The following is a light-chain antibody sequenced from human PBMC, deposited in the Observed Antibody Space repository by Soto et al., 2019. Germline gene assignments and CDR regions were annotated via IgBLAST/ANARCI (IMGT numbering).Light chain of an antibody. CDR2: GAS. Sequence: DNQMTQSPSTLSASVGDRVTITCRASQSISSWLAWYQQQPGKAPKLLIYGASSLESGVPSRFSGSGSGTEFTLTISSLQPDDFATYYCQQYNSYSWTFGQGTKVEIK. CDR3: QQYNSYSWT. CDR1: QSISSW. V-gene: IGKV1-5*01. J-gene: IGKJ1*01.